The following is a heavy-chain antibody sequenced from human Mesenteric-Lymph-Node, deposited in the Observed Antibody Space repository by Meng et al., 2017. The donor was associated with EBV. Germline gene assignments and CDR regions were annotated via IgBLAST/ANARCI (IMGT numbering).Heavy chain of an antibody. V-gene: IGHV4-34*01. D-gene: IGHD3-3*01. CDR2: ISQSGDT. Sequence: QVQLHQGGAGLFEPSATLSPTCAASGGSFSGYHWSWIRQPPGKGLEYIGEISQSGDTNYNPSLKSRVTISVDTSRNQFSLKMRSVTAADTAVYYCARGTIFGIVVTYFDYWSQGNLVTVSS. CDR3: ARGTIFGIVVTYFDY. J-gene: IGHJ4*02. CDR1: GGSFSGYH.